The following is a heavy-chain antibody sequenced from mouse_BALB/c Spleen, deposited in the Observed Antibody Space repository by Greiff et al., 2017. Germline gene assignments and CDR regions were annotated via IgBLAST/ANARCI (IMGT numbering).Heavy chain of an antibody. V-gene: IGHV14-3*02. CDR3: ARSRTTVMDY. CDR1: GFNIKDTY. J-gene: IGHJ4*01. CDR2: IDPANGNT. Sequence: EVKLVESGAELVKPGASVKLSCTASGFNIKDTYMHWVKQRPEQGLEWIGRIDPANGNTKYDPKFQGKATITADTSSNTAYLQLSSLTSEDTAVYYCARSRTTVMDYWGQGTSVTVSS. D-gene: IGHD1-1*01.